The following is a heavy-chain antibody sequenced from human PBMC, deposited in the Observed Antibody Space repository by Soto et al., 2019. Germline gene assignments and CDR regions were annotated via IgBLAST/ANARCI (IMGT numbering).Heavy chain of an antibody. CDR1: GGSISSYY. CDR3: ARVHNLLTTISALDS. J-gene: IGHJ4*02. Sequence: PSETLSLTCTVSGGSISSYYWSWIRQPPGKGLEWIGYIYYSGSTNYNPSLKSRVTISVDTSKNQFSLKLSSVTAADTAVYYCARVHNLLTTISALDSWGQGTLVTVSS. D-gene: IGHD4-17*01. V-gene: IGHV4-59*01. CDR2: IYYSGST.